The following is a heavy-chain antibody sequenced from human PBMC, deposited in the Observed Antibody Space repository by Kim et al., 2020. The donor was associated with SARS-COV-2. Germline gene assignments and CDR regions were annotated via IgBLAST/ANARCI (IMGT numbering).Heavy chain of an antibody. CDR3: ARQTGGYCSGGSCYRISWFDP. V-gene: IGHV4-39*01. D-gene: IGHD2-15*01. Sequence: SETLSLTCTVSGGSISSSSYYWGWIRQPPGKGLEWIGSIYYSGSTYYNPSLKSRVTISVDTSKNQFSLKLSSVTAADTAVYYCARQTGGYCSGGSCYRISWFDPWGQGTLVTVSS. CDR1: GGSISSSSYY. J-gene: IGHJ5*02. CDR2: IYYSGST.